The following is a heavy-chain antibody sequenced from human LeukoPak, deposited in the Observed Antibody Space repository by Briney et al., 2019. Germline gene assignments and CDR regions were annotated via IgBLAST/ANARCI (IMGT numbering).Heavy chain of an antibody. D-gene: IGHD5-18*01. J-gene: IGHJ4*02. CDR1: GFTFSSYG. CDR3: AKVASYGLFDY. Sequence: PGGSLRLSCAASGFTFSSYGMHWVRQAPGKGLEWVAVISYDGSNKYYADSVKGRFTISRDNSKNTLYLQMNSPRAEDTAVYYCAKVASYGLFDYWGQGTLVTVSS. V-gene: IGHV3-30*18. CDR2: ISYDGSNK.